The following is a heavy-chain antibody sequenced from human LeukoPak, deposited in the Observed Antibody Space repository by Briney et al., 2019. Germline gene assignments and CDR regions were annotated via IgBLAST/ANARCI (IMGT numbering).Heavy chain of an antibody. V-gene: IGHV3-30*04. CDR3: ARVYLERLTAGYFDH. CDR1: GFTFSTYA. J-gene: IGHJ4*02. CDR2: ISDDGRHN. Sequence: GGSLRLSCAASGFTFSTYAMNWVRQAPGKGLEWVAAISDDGRHNYYADSVKGRFTISRDNSKSTLYLQMNSLRDDDSAAYFCARVYLERLTAGYFDHWGREPRSPSPQ. D-gene: IGHD2-8*01.